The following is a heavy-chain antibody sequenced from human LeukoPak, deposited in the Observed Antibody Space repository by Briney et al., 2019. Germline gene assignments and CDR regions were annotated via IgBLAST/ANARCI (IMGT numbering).Heavy chain of an antibody. CDR1: GFTVSSNY. CDR2: IYSGGST. J-gene: IGHJ4*02. Sequence: GGSLRLSCAASGFTVSSNYMSWVRQAPGKGLEWVSVIYSGGSTYYADSVKGRFTTSRDNSKNTLYLQMNSLRAEDTAVYYCAKAACSSTSCYGDWGQGTLVTVSS. CDR3: AKAACSSTSCYGD. V-gene: IGHV3-53*01. D-gene: IGHD2-2*01.